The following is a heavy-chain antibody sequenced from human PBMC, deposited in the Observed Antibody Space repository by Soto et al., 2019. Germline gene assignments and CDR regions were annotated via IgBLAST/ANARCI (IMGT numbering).Heavy chain of an antibody. CDR1: GGSVSGGSYY. D-gene: IGHD3-3*01. J-gene: IGHJ4*02. V-gene: IGHV4-61*01. CDR3: ARGNDFWSGYYYFDY. CDR2: IYYSGST. Sequence: QVQLQESGPGLVKPSETLSLTCTVSGGSVSGGSYYWSWIRQPPGKGLEWIGYIYYSGSTNYNPSLKSRVTISVDTSKNQFSLKLSSVTAADTAVYYCARGNDFWSGYYYFDYWGQGTLVTVSS.